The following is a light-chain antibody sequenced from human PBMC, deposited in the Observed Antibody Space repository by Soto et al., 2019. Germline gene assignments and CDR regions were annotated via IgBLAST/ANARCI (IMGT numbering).Light chain of an antibody. Sequence: DIQLPQSPSSLSASVGDKVTITFRASQSIRSYLNWVQQKPGKAPKLLIYDASSLESGVPSRFSGSGSGTEFTLTISSLQPDDFATYYCQQYNSYSTFGQGTKVDIK. J-gene: IGKJ1*01. CDR3: QQYNSYST. CDR1: QSIRSY. CDR2: DAS. V-gene: IGKV1-5*01.